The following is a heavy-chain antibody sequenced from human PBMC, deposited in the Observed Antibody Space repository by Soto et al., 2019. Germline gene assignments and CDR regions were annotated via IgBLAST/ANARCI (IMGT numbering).Heavy chain of an antibody. CDR2: ITSGDRT. Sequence: EEQLLESGGGLVQPGGSLRLSCVDSRFSFSSYAMSWVRQAPGKGLEWVSSITSGDRTHYADSVKGRFTISRDNSKNTLYLQMNSLRGEDTARYYCARDLVWERGLRFNAPFDYWGQGTLVTVSS. CDR3: ARDLVWERGLRFNAPFDY. D-gene: IGHD5-12*01. J-gene: IGHJ4*02. V-gene: IGHV3-23*01. CDR1: RFSFSSYA.